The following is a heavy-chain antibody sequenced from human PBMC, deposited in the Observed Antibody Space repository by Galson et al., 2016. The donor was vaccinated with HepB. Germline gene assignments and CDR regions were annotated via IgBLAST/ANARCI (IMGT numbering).Heavy chain of an antibody. CDR1: GGSISSNY. V-gene: IGHV4-59*01. D-gene: IGHD4-17*01. CDR3: AKHRQTRNDNGAYKDYWYFDL. J-gene: IGHJ2*01. CDR2: VDDNGRP. Sequence: SETLSLTCTVSGGSISSNYWSWIRQTPGKGLEWIAYVDDNGRPNYNPSLMSRVTISVDTSKNHFSLTMISVTAADTAVYYCAKHRQTRNDNGAYKDYWYFDLWGRGTLVTVSS.